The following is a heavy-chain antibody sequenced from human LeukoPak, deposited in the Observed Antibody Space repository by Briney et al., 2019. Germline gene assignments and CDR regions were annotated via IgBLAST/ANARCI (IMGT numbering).Heavy chain of an antibody. D-gene: IGHD4-17*01. CDR3: ARANDYGDPLPRYMDV. CDR1: GDSITSSNW. V-gene: IGHV4-4*02. CDR2: IYHSGST. J-gene: IGHJ6*03. Sequence: SETLSLTCAVSGDSITSSNWWSWVRQPPEKGLEWIGEIYHSGSTNYNPSLKSRVTISVDKSKNQFSLKVNSVTAADTAVYYCARANDYGDPLPRYMDVWGKGTTVTVSS.